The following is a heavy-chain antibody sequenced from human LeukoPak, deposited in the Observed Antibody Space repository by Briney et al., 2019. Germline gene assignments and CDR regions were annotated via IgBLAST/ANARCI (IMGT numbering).Heavy chain of an antibody. CDR3: ARSRLMGAHDY. CDR2: INSDGSST. V-gene: IGHV3-74*01. Sequence: PGGSLRLSCAASGFPFSSYWMHWVRQAPGKGLVWVSCINSDGSSTNYADSVKGRFTISTDNAKNTVFLQMNSLRPEDTAVYYCARSRLMGAHDYWGQGTLVTVSS. D-gene: IGHD1-26*01. J-gene: IGHJ4*02. CDR1: GFPFSSYW.